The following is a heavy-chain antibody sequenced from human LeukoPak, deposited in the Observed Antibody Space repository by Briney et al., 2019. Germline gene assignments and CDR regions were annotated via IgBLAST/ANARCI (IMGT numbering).Heavy chain of an antibody. CDR2: IRPHSGDT. CDR1: GYTFTDNY. D-gene: IGHD3-10*01. Sequence: ASVKVSCKASGYTFTDNYIHWVRQAPGQGLEWMGWIRPHSGDTNYAQKFQGRVTMTRDTSISTAYMELNRLRSDDTAVYYCARARANNYYNSGIWGQRTLVTVSS. CDR3: ARARANNYYNSGI. V-gene: IGHV1-2*02. J-gene: IGHJ4*02.